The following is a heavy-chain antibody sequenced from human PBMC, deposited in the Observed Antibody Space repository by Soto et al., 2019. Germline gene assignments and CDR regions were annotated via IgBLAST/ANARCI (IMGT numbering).Heavy chain of an antibody. CDR2: IYYSGST. Sequence: QVQLQESGPGLVKPSETLSLTCTVSGGSISSYYWSWIRQPPGKGLEWIGYIYYSGSTNYNPSLTSRVTISVDSSKNQFSLKLSSVTAADTAVYYCARDRGDFSYGMDVWGQGTTVTVSS. J-gene: IGHJ6*02. CDR3: ARDRGDFSYGMDV. V-gene: IGHV4-59*01. CDR1: GGSISSYY. D-gene: IGHD4-17*01.